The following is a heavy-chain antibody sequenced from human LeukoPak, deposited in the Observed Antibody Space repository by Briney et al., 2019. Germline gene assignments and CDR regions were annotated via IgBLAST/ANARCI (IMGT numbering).Heavy chain of an antibody. CDR2: ISSSSSTI. V-gene: IGHV3-48*01. D-gene: IGHD4-23*01. CDR1: GFTFSSYI. Sequence: GGSLRLSCAASGFTFSSYIMNWVRQAPGKGLEWVSYISSSSSTIYYADSVKGRFTISRDNAKNSLYLQMNSLRAEDTAVYYCARAVYGGNSGPTMWGQGTLVTVSS. CDR3: ARAVYGGNSGPTM. J-gene: IGHJ4*02.